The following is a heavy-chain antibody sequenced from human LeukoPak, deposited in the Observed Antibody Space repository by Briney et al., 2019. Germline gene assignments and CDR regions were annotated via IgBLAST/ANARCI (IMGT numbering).Heavy chain of an antibody. CDR2: IYYSGST. D-gene: IGHD6-19*01. Sequence: PSETLSLTCTVSGGSISSGGYYWSWIRQHPGKGLEWIGYIYYSGSTYYNPSLKSRVTISVDTSKNQFSLKLSSVTAADTAVYYCARDPGQSSGWYWAFDIWGQGTMVTVSS. V-gene: IGHV4-31*03. CDR1: GGSISSGGYY. CDR3: ARDPGQSSGWYWAFDI. J-gene: IGHJ3*02.